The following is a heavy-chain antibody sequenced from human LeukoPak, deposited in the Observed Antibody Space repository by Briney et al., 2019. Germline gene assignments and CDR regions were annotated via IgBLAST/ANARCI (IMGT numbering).Heavy chain of an antibody. CDR2: IAADGGVK. CDR1: AFTFHDHG. CDR3: AREATWGQWYFDH. D-gene: IGHD2-15*01. V-gene: IGHV3-30*03. Sequence: GGSLRLSWVASAFTFHDHGMGWVRQAPGKGLEWVAVIAADGGVKHYADSVKGRFTLSRDNSKNTLFLEMNSLSVEDTGVYYCAREATWGQWYFDHWGQGTPVTVSS. J-gene: IGHJ4*02.